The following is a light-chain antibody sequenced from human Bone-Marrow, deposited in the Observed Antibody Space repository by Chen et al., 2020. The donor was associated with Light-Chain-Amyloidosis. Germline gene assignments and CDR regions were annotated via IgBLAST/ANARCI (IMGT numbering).Light chain of an antibody. CDR1: SGSIVTNY. J-gene: IGLJ3*02. V-gene: IGLV6-57*01. CDR2: EDD. Sequence: NFMLTQPHSVSESPGKTVIISCTRSSGSIVTNYVQWYQQRPGSSPTTVIYEDDQRPSWVPDRFSGSIDRSSNSASLTISGLKTEDEADYYCQSYQGSSQGVFGGGTKLTVL. CDR3: QSYQGSSQGV.